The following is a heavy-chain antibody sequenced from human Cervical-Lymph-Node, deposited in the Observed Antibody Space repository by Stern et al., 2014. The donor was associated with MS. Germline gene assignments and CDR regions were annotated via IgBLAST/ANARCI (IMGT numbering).Heavy chain of an antibody. D-gene: IGHD3-22*01. CDR3: ARDWEDFYFDSFAC. J-gene: IGHJ4*02. CDR2: ISSSSCYL. V-gene: IGHV3-21*01. CDR1: GFPFSQYS. Sequence: VQLVESGGGLVKPGGSLRLSCAESGFPFSQYSMNWVRQAPGKGLEWDSSISSSSCYLCYADSVKGRFPIYRDKAKSSTSREMDNLRVEDTAVYYCARDWEDFYFDSFACWGQGTLVTVSS.